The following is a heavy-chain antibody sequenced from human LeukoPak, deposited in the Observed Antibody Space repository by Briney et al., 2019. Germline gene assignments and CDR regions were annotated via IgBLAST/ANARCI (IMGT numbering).Heavy chain of an antibody. CDR2: INHSGST. CDR3: ARWDWNYYYFDY. CDR1: GGSFSGYY. D-gene: IGHD1-7*01. J-gene: IGHJ4*02. Sequence: SETLSLTCAVYGGSFSGYYWSWIRQPPGKGLEWIGEINHSGSTNYNPSLQSRVTISVDTSKNQFSLKLSSVTAADTAVYYCARWDWNYYYFDYWSQGTLVTVSS. V-gene: IGHV4-34*01.